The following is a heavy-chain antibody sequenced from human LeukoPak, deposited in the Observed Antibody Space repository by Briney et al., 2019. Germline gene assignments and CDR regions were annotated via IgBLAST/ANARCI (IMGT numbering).Heavy chain of an antibody. Sequence: GGSLRLSCTASGFTFSSYEMNWVRQAPGKGLEWVSYISSSGSTIYYADSVKGRFTISRDNAKNSLYLQMNSLRAEDTAVYYCARFVVVPAARRGWFDPWGQGTLVTVSS. J-gene: IGHJ5*02. D-gene: IGHD2-2*01. CDR1: GFTFSSYE. V-gene: IGHV3-48*03. CDR2: ISSSGSTI. CDR3: ARFVVVPAARRGWFDP.